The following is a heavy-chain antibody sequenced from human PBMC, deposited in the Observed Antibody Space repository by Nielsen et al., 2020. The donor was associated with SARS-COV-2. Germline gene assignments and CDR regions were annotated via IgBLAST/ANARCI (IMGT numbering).Heavy chain of an antibody. CDR3: AATYYYDSSGLA. J-gene: IGHJ5*02. V-gene: IGHV4-61*01. CDR2: IYYSGST. CDR1: GGSVSSGSYY. D-gene: IGHD3-22*01. Sequence: SETLSLTCTVSGGSVSSGSYYWSWIRQPPGKGLEWIGYIYYSGSTNYNPSLKSRVTISVDTSKNQFSLKLSSVTAADTAVYYCAATYYYDSSGLAWGQGTLVTVSS.